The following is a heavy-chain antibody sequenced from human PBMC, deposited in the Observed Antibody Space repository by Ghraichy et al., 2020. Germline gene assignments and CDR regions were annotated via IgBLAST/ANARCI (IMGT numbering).Heavy chain of an antibody. D-gene: IGHD6-19*01. CDR3: ARPIAVSGHFFDF. Sequence: ASVKVSCTASGFMFSSYGLSWVRQAPGQGLEWMGWISANNGHTNYAEKFQHRVTTTTDMSTSTAYMELRSLRSDDTAVYYCARPIAVSGHFFDFWGQGTLVAVSS. V-gene: IGHV1-18*01. CDR1: GFMFSSYG. J-gene: IGHJ4*02. CDR2: ISANNGHT.